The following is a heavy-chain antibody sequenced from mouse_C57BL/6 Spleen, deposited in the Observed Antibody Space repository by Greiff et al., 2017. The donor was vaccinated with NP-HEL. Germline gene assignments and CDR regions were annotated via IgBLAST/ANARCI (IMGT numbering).Heavy chain of an antibody. Sequence: QVQLKQSGAELVKPGASVKMSCKASGYTFTSYWITWVKQRPGQGLEWIGDIYPGSGSTNYNEKFKSKATLTVDTSSSTAYMQLSSLTSEDSAVYYCAREGIYSNYPPWFAYWGQGTLVTVSA. CDR2: IYPGSGST. V-gene: IGHV1-55*01. J-gene: IGHJ3*01. D-gene: IGHD2-5*01. CDR3: AREGIYSNYPPWFAY. CDR1: GYTFTSYW.